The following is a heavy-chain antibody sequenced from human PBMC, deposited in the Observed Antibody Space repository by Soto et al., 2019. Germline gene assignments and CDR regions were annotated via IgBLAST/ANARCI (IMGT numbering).Heavy chain of an antibody. CDR3: ARWVGGSMYDNSGKYDS. J-gene: IGHJ5*01. CDR1: GLIFSGSG. CDR2: VSNDGIRK. Sequence: QVQLVESGGGVVQPGRSLRLTCAASGLIFSGSGMHWVRQAPGKGLEWVALVSNDGIRKYYGDSMKGRFTISRDNAENTLYLQMNSLRAEDTAVYYCARWVGGSMYDNSGKYDSWGQGTLVTVSS. V-gene: IGHV3-30*03. D-gene: IGHD3-22*01.